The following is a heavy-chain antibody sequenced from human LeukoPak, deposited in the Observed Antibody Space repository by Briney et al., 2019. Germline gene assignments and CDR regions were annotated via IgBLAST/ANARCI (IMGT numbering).Heavy chain of an antibody. CDR1: GGSFSGYY. CDR3: ARQAMVRGVDY. D-gene: IGHD3-10*01. V-gene: IGHV4-34*01. J-gene: IGHJ4*02. Sequence: SETLSLTCAVCGGSFSGYYWSWIRQPPGKGLEWIGEINHSGSTNYNPSLKSRVTISVDTSKNQFSLKLSSVTAADTAVYYCARQAMVRGVDYWGQGTLVTVSS. CDR2: INHSGST.